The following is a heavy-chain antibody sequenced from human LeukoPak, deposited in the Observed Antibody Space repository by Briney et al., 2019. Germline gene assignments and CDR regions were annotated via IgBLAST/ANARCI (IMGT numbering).Heavy chain of an antibody. V-gene: IGHV1-2*02. D-gene: IGHD5-24*01. Sequence: ASVKVSCKASGYTFTAYYAHWVRQAPGQGLEWMGWINPNSGDTNYAQKLQGRVTMTTDTSTSTGYMELRGLRSDDTAVYYCARLNYRPIIKFFDYWGQGTLVTVSS. CDR1: GYTFTAYY. CDR2: INPNSGDT. CDR3: ARLNYRPIIKFFDY. J-gene: IGHJ4*02.